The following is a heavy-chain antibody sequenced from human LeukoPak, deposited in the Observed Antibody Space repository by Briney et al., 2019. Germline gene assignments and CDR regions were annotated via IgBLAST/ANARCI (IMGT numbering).Heavy chain of an antibody. CDR2: ISAYNGNT. CDR3: ARDRSLGSSPDY. V-gene: IGHV1-18*01. CDR1: GYTFTSYG. J-gene: IGHJ4*02. Sequence: ASVKVSCKASGYTFTSYGISWVRQAPGQGLEWMGWISAYNGNTNYAQKLQGRITMTTDTSTSTAYMELRSLRSDDTAVYYCARDRSLGSSPDYWGQGTLVTVSS. D-gene: IGHD6-13*01.